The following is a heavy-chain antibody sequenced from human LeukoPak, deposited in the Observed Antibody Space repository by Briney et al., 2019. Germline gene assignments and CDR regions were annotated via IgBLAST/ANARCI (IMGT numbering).Heavy chain of an antibody. CDR3: ARGWEGGYEILAY. Sequence: GSVKVTCKASGCTFIDYYMYGVRQAPAKGLEWMGWISCNSGGTDYAQKFQGRVTVTRETSIGTVYMDLSSLRSDDTAIYYWARGWEGGYEILAYWGPGTLVTVSS. V-gene: IGHV1-2*02. CDR2: ISCNSGGT. CDR1: GCTFIDYY. J-gene: IGHJ4*02. D-gene: IGHD5-12*01.